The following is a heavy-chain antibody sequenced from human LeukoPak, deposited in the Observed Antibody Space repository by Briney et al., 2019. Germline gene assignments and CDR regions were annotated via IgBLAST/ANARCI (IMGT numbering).Heavy chain of an antibody. J-gene: IGHJ4*02. V-gene: IGHV3-48*03. CDR1: GFTFTTYE. D-gene: IGHD6-13*01. CDR3: ARDSSSSWGDLDY. Sequence: PGGSLRLSCAASGFTFTTYEMNGVRQAPGKGLEGVSYISSGGFTIYYAGSVKGRFTISRDNAKNSLYLQMNSLRVEDTAVYYCARDSSSSWGDLDYWGQGTLVTVSS. CDR2: ISSGGFTI.